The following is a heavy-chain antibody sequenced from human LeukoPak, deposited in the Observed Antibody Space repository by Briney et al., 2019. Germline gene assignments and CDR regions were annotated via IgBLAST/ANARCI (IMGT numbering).Heavy chain of an antibody. CDR2: INYSGST. CDR3: ASGYSYDLFDY. D-gene: IGHD5-18*01. Sequence: PSETLSLTCTVSGGSISSSTYYWAWLRQPPGKGLEWMGSINYSGSTYHNPSLKSRVTISVDTSKNQFSLKLSSVTAADTAVFYCASGYSYDLFDYWGQGTLVTVSS. V-gene: IGHV4-39*07. CDR1: GGSISSSTYY. J-gene: IGHJ4*02.